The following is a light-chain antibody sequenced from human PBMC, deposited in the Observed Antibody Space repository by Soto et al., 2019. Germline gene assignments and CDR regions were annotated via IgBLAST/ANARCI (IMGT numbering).Light chain of an antibody. V-gene: IGLV2-23*01. CDR3: SSYAGRVV. CDR1: SSDVGSYNL. Sequence: QSALTQPASVSGSPGQSITISCTGTSSDVGSYNLVSWYQQHPGKAPKLMIYEGTNRPSGVSSRFSGSKSGNTASLTISGLQAEDEAHYYCSSYAGRVVFGGGTKVTVL. J-gene: IGLJ2*01. CDR2: EGT.